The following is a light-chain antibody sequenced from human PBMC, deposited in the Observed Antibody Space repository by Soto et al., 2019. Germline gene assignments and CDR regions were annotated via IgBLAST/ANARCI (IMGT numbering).Light chain of an antibody. CDR1: QTVSGSY. V-gene: IGKV3-20*01. CDR3: QHYGSSPWT. CDR2: DAS. Sequence: EIVLTQSAGTLSLSPGERATLSCRASQTVSGSYLAWFQQKPGQAPRLLISDASTRAAGVPDRFRGSGSGTDFSLAINSLEPEDFAVYYCQHYGSSPWTFGQGTKVEIK. J-gene: IGKJ1*01.